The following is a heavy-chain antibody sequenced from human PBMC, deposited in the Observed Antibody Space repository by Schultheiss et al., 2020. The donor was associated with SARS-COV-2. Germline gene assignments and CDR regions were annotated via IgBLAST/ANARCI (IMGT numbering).Heavy chain of an antibody. V-gene: IGHV1-46*01. D-gene: IGHD6-19*01. Sequence: GESLKISCKASGYTFTSYYMHWVRQAPGQGLEWMGIINPSGGSTSYAQKLQGRVTMTRDTSTSTVYMELSSLRSEDTAVYYCARRLVAGHPGAFDYWGQGTLVTVSS. CDR1: GYTFTSYY. CDR3: ARRLVAGHPGAFDY. CDR2: INPSGGST. J-gene: IGHJ4*02.